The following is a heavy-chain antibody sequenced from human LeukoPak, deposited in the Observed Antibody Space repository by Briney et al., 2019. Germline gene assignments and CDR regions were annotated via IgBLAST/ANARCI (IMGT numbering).Heavy chain of an antibody. CDR3: AGDTADWAAAALFDY. D-gene: IGHD6-13*01. V-gene: IGHV1-2*02. Sequence: GASVKVSCKASGYTFTGYYMHWVRQAPGQGLEWMGWINPNSGGTNYAQKFQGRVTMTRDTSISTAYMELSRLRSDDTAVYYCAGDTADWAAAALFDYWGQGTLVTVSS. J-gene: IGHJ4*02. CDR2: INPNSGGT. CDR1: GYTFTGYY.